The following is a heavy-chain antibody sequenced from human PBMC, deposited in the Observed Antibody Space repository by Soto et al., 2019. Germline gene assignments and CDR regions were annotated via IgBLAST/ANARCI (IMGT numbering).Heavy chain of an antibody. V-gene: IGHV5-10-1*01. CDR3: ASEQYYYGSGMAGMDV. D-gene: IGHD3-10*01. CDR2: IDPSDSYT. J-gene: IGHJ6*02. Sequence: PGESLKISCKHSGFNFPTFWIAWVRQMPGKGLEWMGRIDPSDSYTNYSPSFQGHVTISADKSISTAYLQWSSLKASDTAMYYCASEQYYYGSGMAGMDVWGQGTTVTVSS. CDR1: GFNFPTFW.